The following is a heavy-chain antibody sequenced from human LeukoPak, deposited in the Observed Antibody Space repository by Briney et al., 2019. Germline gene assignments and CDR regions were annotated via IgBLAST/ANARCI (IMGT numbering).Heavy chain of an antibody. CDR2: IHSSGNT. CDR1: SDSISTHY. D-gene: IGHD2-2*01. J-gene: IGHJ6*02. CDR3: ARLGYCSSTSCYFDYYYGMDV. V-gene: IGHV4-4*07. Sequence: PSETLSLTCTVSSDSISTHYWSWIRQPAGRGLEWIGRIHSSGNTNYNPSLKSRVTISVDTSKNQFSLKLSSVTAADTAVYYCARLGYCSSTSCYFDYYYGMDVWGQGTTVTVSS.